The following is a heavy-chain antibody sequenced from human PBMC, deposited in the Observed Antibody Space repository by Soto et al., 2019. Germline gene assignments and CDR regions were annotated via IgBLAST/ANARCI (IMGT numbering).Heavy chain of an antibody. Sequence: SQTLSLTCTVSGDSISSGNKYWSWIRQPPGKGLEWIGYIFSSGTTYYNPSLKSRLTMSLDASQNQFSLKLNSLTDADTAVYFCARVPSPFDYYYAMDVWGQGTTVTVSS. CDR2: IFSSGTT. CDR1: GDSISSGNKY. V-gene: IGHV4-30-4*01. J-gene: IGHJ6*02. CDR3: ARVPSPFDYYYAMDV. D-gene: IGHD3-16*01.